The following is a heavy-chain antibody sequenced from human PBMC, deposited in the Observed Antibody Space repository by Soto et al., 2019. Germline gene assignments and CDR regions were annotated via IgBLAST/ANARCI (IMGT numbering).Heavy chain of an antibody. Sequence: QVQLQESGPGLVKPSQTRSIPCTVSGGSISSGGYYWSWIRQHPGKGLEWIGYIYYSGSTYYNPSLKSRVTISVATSKNQVSLKLSSVSAADTAVYYCARGDWDGGGIDVWGQGTTVTVSS. V-gene: IGHV4-31*03. CDR1: GGSISSGGYY. CDR2: IYYSGST. D-gene: IGHD1-26*01. CDR3: ARGDWDGGGIDV. J-gene: IGHJ6*02.